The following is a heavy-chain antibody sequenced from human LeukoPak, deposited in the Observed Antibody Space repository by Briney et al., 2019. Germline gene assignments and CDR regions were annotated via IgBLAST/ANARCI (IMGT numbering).Heavy chain of an antibody. J-gene: IGHJ4*02. CDR3: VHGNYYDSSDSLFDY. CDR2: MKQDGSEE. V-gene: IGHV3-7*01. CDR1: GFTFSSYW. Sequence: GGSLRLSCAASGFTFSSYWMTWVRQAPGKGLEWVANMKQDGSEEYYVDSAKGRFTISRDNAKNSLYLQMNSLRAEDTAVYYCVHGNYYDSSDSLFDYWGRGTLVTVSS. D-gene: IGHD3-22*01.